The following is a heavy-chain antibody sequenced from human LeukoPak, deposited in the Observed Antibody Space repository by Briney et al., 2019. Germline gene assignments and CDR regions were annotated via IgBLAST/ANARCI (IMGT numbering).Heavy chain of an antibody. CDR3: AKARAEIWFDP. V-gene: IGHV3-23*01. CDR1: GFTFSSYA. Sequence: GGSLRLSCAASGFTFSSYAMSWVRQAPGRGLVWVSAISGSGGSTYYADSVKGRFTISRDNSKNTLYLQMNSLRAEDTAVYYCAKARAEIWFDPWGQGTLVTVSS. D-gene: IGHD1-14*01. J-gene: IGHJ5*02. CDR2: ISGSGGST.